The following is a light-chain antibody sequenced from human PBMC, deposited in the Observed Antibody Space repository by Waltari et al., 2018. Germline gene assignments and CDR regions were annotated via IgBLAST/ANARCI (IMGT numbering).Light chain of an antibody. J-gene: IGLJ3*02. CDR3: GSFAGSINWV. CDR1: SSHLHDYDY. Sequence: QSALTQPPSASGSPGPSVSTSCPGPSSHLHDYDYGPWYQPPPGKAPKLIIYEVSKRPSGVPDRFSGSKSGNTASLTVSGLQAEDEADYYCGSFAGSINWVFGGGTKLTVL. CDR2: EVS. V-gene: IGLV2-8*01.